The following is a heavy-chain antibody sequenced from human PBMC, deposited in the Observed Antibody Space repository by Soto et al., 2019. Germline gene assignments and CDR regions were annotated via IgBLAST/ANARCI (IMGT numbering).Heavy chain of an antibody. CDR2: ISSSSSYI. J-gene: IGHJ3*02. V-gene: IGHV3-21*01. CDR3: ARDGHDYIWGSYRHDPNDAFDI. Sequence: GGSLRLSCAASGFTFSSYSMNWVRQAPGKGLEWVSSISSSSSYIYYADPVKGRFTISRDNAKNSLYLQMNSLRAEDTAVYYCARDGHDYIWGSYRHDPNDAFDIWGQGTMVTVSS. CDR1: GFTFSSYS. D-gene: IGHD3-16*02.